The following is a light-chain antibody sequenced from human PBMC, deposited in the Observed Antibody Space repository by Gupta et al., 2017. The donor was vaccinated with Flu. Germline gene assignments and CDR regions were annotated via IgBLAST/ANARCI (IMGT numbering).Light chain of an antibody. CDR3: QQYSTWPPWT. Sequence: EIVMTQSPATLSVSPGERATLSCRASQSITNNLDWYKQKPGQAPRLLVYGASTRDTGIPARFSGSGSGKEFTLTISSRQTEDFAVYYCQQYSTWPPWTFGQGTKVEIK. J-gene: IGKJ1*01. CDR2: GAS. V-gene: IGKV3-15*01. CDR1: QSITNN.